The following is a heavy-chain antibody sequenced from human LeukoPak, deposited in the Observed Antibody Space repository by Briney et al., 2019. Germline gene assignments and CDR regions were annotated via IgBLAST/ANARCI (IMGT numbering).Heavy chain of an antibody. CDR1: GFTFSSYA. V-gene: IGHV3-23*01. CDR3: AKGYYGSGSYYMSY. D-gene: IGHD3-10*01. Sequence: GGSLRLSCAASGFTFSSYAVSWVRQAPGKGLEWVSAISGSGGSTYYAASVKGRFTISRDNSKNTLYLQMNSLRAEDTAVYYCAKGYYGSGSYYMSYWGQGTLVTVSS. J-gene: IGHJ4*02. CDR2: ISGSGGST.